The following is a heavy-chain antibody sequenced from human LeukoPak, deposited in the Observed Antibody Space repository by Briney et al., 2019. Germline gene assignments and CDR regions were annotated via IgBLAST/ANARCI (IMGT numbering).Heavy chain of an antibody. CDR3: AMAMLGTNASDI. CDR2: INSDGRYA. Sequence: GGSLRLSCAAPVFSLSIYWMNWVRQAPGKELVWVSHINSDGRYATYADPVKGRFTISRDNAKNTLYLQMNSLRAEDTAVYYCAMAMLGTNASDIWGQGTMVTVSS. D-gene: IGHD1-14*01. V-gene: IGHV3-74*01. J-gene: IGHJ3*02. CDR1: VFSLSIYW.